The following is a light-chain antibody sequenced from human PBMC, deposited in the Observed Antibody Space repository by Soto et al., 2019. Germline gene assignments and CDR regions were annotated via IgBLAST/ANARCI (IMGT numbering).Light chain of an antibody. V-gene: IGKV1-5*03. CDR2: KAS. J-gene: IGKJ5*01. CDR1: QSFGRW. CDR3: QQHGTSPIT. Sequence: DIQMTQSPSTLSASVGDRVTITCXASQSFGRWLAWYQQKPGKAPKLLIYKASILQSGVPSRFSGSGSGTDFTLTISRLEPEDFAVYYCQQHGTSPITFGQGTRLEIK.